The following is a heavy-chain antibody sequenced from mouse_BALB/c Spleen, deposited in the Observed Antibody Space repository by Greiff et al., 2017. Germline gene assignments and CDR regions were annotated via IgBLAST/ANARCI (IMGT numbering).Heavy chain of an antibody. J-gene: IGHJ3*01. CDR1: GDSITSGY. V-gene: IGHV3-8*02. D-gene: IGHD2-3*01. CDR2: ISYSGST. Sequence: DVKLQESGPSLVKPSQTLSLTCSVTGDSITSGYWNWIRKFPGNKLEYMGYISYSGSTYYNPSLKSRISITRDTSKNQYYLQLNSVTTEDTATYYCARREDGYSPWFAYWGQGTLVTVSA. CDR3: ARREDGYSPWFAY.